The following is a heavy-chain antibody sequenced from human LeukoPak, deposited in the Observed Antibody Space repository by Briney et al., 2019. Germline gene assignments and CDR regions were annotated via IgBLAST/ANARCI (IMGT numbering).Heavy chain of an antibody. J-gene: IGHJ6*02. D-gene: IGHD6-6*01. CDR2: ISGSGGST. CDR1: GFTFSNYA. CDR3: AKGTSSSSSSYYYYYGMDV. Sequence: PGGSLRLSCAASGFTFSNYAMNWVRQAPGKGLEWVSVISGSGGSTYYADSVKGRFTISRDNSKNTLYLQMNSLRAEDTAVYYCAKGTSSSSSSYYYYYGMDVWGQGTTVTVSS. V-gene: IGHV3-23*01.